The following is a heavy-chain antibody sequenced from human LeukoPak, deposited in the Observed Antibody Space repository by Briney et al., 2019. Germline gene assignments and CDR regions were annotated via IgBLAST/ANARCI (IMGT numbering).Heavy chain of an antibody. D-gene: IGHD3-22*01. J-gene: IGHJ4*02. CDR2: ISYDGSKK. Sequence: PGRSLKLSCVASGFTFSTYAMHWVRQAQGKGLEWVTVISYDGSKKYYADSVKGRFTISRDNSKNTLYLQVDSLRPEDTAVYYCAKPYDSSLYTNLDYWGQGTLVTVSS. CDR1: GFTFSTYA. CDR3: AKPYDSSLYTNLDY. V-gene: IGHV3-30-3*02.